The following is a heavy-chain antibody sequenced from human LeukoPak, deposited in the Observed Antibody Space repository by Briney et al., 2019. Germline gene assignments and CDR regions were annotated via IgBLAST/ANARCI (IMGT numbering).Heavy chain of an antibody. V-gene: IGHV3-48*03. CDR1: GFTFSSYE. Sequence: GGSLRLSCAASGFTFSSYEMNWVRQAPGKGLEWVSYISSSGSTIYYADSVKGRFTFSRDNAKNSLYLQMNSLRAEDTAVYYCAATPRDDILTIVFDFWGQGTLVTVSS. CDR2: ISSSGSTI. CDR3: AATPRDDILTIVFDF. J-gene: IGHJ4*02. D-gene: IGHD3-9*01.